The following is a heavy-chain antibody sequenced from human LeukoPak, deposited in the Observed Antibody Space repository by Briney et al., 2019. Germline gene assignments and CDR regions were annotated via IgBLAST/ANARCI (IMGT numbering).Heavy chain of an antibody. J-gene: IGHJ4*02. CDR2: ISSSSSYI. CDR3: ARDPEYSSSSREFDY. Sequence: GGSLRLSCAASGFTFSSYSMNWVRQAPGKGLEWFSSISSSSSYIYYADSVKGRFTISRDNAKNSLYLQMNSLRAEDTAVYYCARDPEYSSSSREFDYWGQGTLVTVSS. D-gene: IGHD6-6*01. V-gene: IGHV3-21*01. CDR1: GFTFSSYS.